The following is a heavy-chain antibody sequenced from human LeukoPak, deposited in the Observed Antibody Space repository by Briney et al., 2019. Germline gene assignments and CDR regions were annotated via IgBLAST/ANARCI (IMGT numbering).Heavy chain of an antibody. V-gene: IGHV4-39*02. CDR3: ARRGYSYGSGYFDF. J-gene: IGHJ4*02. Sequence: SETLSLTCSVSGDSISSGSYYWGWIRQPPGKGLEWIGSIHHSGTTYYNPSLESRVNVSVDTSKNHFSLKLSSVTAADAAVYYCARRGYSYGSGYFDFWGQGTLVTVSS. CDR2: IHHSGTT. CDR1: GDSISSGSYY. D-gene: IGHD5-18*01.